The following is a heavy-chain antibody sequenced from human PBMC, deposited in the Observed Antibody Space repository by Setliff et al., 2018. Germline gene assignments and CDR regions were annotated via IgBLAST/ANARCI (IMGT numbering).Heavy chain of an antibody. Sequence: SETLSLTCTVSGGSISSSSYYWGWIRQPPGQGLEWIGSIYYSGSTYYNPSLKSRVTISVDTSKNQFSLKLNSVTAADTAVYYCVRTDYSDGRYSMDVWGKGTTVTVSS. CDR1: GGSISSSSYY. V-gene: IGHV4-39*07. J-gene: IGHJ6*03. CDR2: IYYSGST. D-gene: IGHD6-19*01. CDR3: VRTDYSDGRYSMDV.